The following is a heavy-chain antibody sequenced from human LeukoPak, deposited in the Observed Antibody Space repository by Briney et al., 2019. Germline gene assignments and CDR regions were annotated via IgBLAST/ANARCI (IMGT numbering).Heavy chain of an antibody. CDR1: GGSISSSSYY. Sequence: SETLSLTCTVSGGSISSSSYYWGWIRQPPGKGLEWIRSIYYSGSTYYNPSLKSRVTISVDTSKNQFSLKLSSVTAADTAVYYCARHYVAYYFDYWGQGTLVTVSS. CDR3: ARHYVAYYFDY. D-gene: IGHD5-12*01. J-gene: IGHJ4*02. V-gene: IGHV4-39*01. CDR2: IYYSGST.